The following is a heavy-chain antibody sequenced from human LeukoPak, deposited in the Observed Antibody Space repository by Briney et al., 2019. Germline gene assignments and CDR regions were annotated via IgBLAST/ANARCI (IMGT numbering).Heavy chain of an antibody. CDR3: ARSILPRRWLQSDAFDI. J-gene: IGHJ3*02. Sequence: PSETLSLTCTVSGGSISSYYWSWIRQPPGKGLEWIGYIYYSGGTNYNPSLKSRVTISVDTSKNQFSLKLSSVTAADTAVYHCARSILPRRWLQSDAFDIWGQGTMVTVSS. D-gene: IGHD5-12*01. CDR2: IYYSGGT. V-gene: IGHV4-59*08. CDR1: GGSISSYY.